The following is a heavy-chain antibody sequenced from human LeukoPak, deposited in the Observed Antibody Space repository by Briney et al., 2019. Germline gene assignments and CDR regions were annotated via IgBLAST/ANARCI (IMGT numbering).Heavy chain of an antibody. Sequence: GGSLRLSCAASGFTFNTYGMHWVRQAPGQGLEWMSFIQYDGGIKNYANSVKGRFTISRDNSKNTLYLQMNSLRDEDTAVYFCAKDLTGSCSSDHWGQGTLVTVSS. V-gene: IGHV3-30*02. J-gene: IGHJ4*01. CDR1: GFTFNTYG. D-gene: IGHD2-15*01. CDR2: IQYDGGIK. CDR3: AKDLTGSCSSDH.